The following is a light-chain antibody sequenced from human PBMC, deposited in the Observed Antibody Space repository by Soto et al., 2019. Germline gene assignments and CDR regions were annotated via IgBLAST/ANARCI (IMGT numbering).Light chain of an antibody. CDR1: QGIRTE. CDR2: AAS. CDR3: IRDYDYPRT. Sequence: ATQMTQSPSSLSASVGDRVTIACRASQGIRTELGWYQQKAGEAPKLLIYAASTLQSGVPPRFSGSGYGTDFTLTISRLQPEDFATYYCIRDYDYPRTFGQGTKVEMK. J-gene: IGKJ1*01. V-gene: IGKV1-6*01.